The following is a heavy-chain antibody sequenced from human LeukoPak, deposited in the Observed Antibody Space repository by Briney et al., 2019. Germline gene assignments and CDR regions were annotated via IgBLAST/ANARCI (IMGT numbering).Heavy chain of an antibody. CDR2: ISWNSGSI. CDR3: AKGGSYGSGNDY. CDR1: GSTFDDYA. V-gene: IGHV3-9*01. J-gene: IGHJ4*02. D-gene: IGHD3-10*01. Sequence: GGSLRLSCAASGSTFDDYAMHWVRQAPGKGLEWVSGISWNSGSIGYADSVKGRFTISRDNAKNSLYLQMNSLRAEDTALYYCAKGGSYGSGNDYWGQGTLVTVSS.